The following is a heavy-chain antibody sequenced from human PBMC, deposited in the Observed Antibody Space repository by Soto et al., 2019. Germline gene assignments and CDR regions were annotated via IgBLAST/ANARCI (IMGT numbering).Heavy chain of an antibody. J-gene: IGHJ6*02. CDR2: INSDGGST. D-gene: IGHD3-22*01. CDR1: GFTFSSYW. V-gene: IGHV3-74*01. Sequence: GGSLRLSCAASGFTFSSYWMHWVRQAPGKGLVWVSRINSDGGSTSYADSVKGRFTISRDNAKSTLYLQMNSLRAEDTAVYYCARVAPDDSSGYYDTYYYYGMDVWGQGTKVTVSS. CDR3: ARVAPDDSSGYYDTYYYYGMDV.